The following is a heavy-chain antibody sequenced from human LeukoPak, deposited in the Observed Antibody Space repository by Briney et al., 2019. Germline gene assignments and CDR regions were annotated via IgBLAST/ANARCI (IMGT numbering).Heavy chain of an antibody. CDR2: ISGSGGST. J-gene: IGHJ3*02. CDR1: GFTFSGYG. Sequence: GGTLRLSCAASGFTFSGYGMSWVRQAPGKGLEWVSAISGSGGSTYYADSVKGRFTISRDNSKNTLYLQMDSLRAEDTAVYYCAKSGYYDSSGYYFSVLEAFDIWGQGTMVTVSS. D-gene: IGHD3-22*01. CDR3: AKSGYYDSSGYYFSVLEAFDI. V-gene: IGHV3-23*01.